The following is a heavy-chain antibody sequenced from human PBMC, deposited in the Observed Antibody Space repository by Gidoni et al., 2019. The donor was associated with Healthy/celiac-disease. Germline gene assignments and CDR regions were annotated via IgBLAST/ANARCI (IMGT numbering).Heavy chain of an antibody. Sequence: QVQLVQSGAEGKKPGASVKVSCKASGYTFTGYYMNWVRQAPGQDLEWMGWINPNSGGTNYAQKFQGRVTMTRDTSISTAYMELSRLRSDDTAVYYCARDKESGTDAFDIWGQGTMVTVSS. J-gene: IGHJ3*02. V-gene: IGHV1-2*02. CDR3: ARDKESGTDAFDI. D-gene: IGHD1-26*01. CDR1: GYTFTGYY. CDR2: INPNSGGT.